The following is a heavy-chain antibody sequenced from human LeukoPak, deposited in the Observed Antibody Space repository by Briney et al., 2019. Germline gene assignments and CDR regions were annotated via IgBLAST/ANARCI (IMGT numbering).Heavy chain of an antibody. CDR3: AREWFGESRNWFDP. CDR1: GFTFSDYY. Sequence: GGSLRLSCAASGFTFSDYYMTWIRQAPGKGLEWLSYINYSGSSRYYADSVKGRFTISRDNAKNSLYLQMNSLRAEDTAVYYCAREWFGESRNWFDPWGQGTLVTVSS. V-gene: IGHV3-11*04. CDR2: INYSGSSR. D-gene: IGHD3-10*01. J-gene: IGHJ5*02.